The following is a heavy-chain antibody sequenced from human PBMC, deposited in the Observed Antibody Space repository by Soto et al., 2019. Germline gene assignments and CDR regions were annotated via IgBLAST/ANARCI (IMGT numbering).Heavy chain of an antibody. D-gene: IGHD3-22*01. J-gene: IGHJ3*02. Sequence: GASVKVSCKASGYTFTSYYMHWVRQAPGQGLEWMGIINPSGGSTSYAQKFQGRVTMTRDTSTITAYMELSSLRSEDTAVYYCASASDSGGSYYVGRAFDIWGQGTMVTVSS. CDR2: INPSGGST. CDR3: ASASDSGGSYYVGRAFDI. CDR1: GYTFTSYY. V-gene: IGHV1-46*01.